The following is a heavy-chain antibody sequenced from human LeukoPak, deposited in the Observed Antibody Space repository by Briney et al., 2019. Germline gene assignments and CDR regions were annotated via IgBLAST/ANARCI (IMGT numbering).Heavy chain of an antibody. Sequence: SETLSFTCTVSGGSISSYYWSWIRQPPGKGLEWIGYIYYSGSTNYNPSLKSRVTISVDTSKNQFSLKLSSVTAADTAVYYCARHRDPYDFWSGYYQHYGMDVWGQGTTVTVSS. J-gene: IGHJ6*02. CDR2: IYYSGST. V-gene: IGHV4-59*08. CDR3: ARHRDPYDFWSGYYQHYGMDV. D-gene: IGHD3-3*01. CDR1: GGSISSYY.